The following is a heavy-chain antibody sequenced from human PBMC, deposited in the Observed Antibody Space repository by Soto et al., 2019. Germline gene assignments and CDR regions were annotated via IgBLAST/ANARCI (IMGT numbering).Heavy chain of an antibody. CDR2: IAYDGSNA. J-gene: IGHJ6*02. CDR3: ARGEREDILVVVGARPGEYGIDI. CDR1: GFTFRNYA. Sequence: QVQLVESGGGVVQPGGSLRLSCAASGFTFRNYALHWVRQAPGKGLECLAVIAYDGSNAFYRDSVKGRCTISRDNSKNTLYLHMNSLRSEDTGVYYCARGEREDILVVVGARPGEYGIDIWGQGTTVTVSS. V-gene: IGHV3-30-3*01. D-gene: IGHD2-15*01.